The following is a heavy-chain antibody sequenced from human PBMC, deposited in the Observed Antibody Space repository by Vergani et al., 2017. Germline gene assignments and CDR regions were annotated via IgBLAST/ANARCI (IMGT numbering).Heavy chain of an antibody. Sequence: EVQLVESGGGLVKPGGSLRLSCAASGFTFSSYAMSWVRQAPGKGLEWVSAISGSGGSTYYADSVKGRFTISRDNSKSTLYLQMNSLRAEDTAVYYCAKDDDYICGSYRYRGQVWGAFDIWGQGTMVTVSS. CDR3: AKDDDYICGSYRYRGQVWGAFDI. D-gene: IGHD3-16*02. CDR2: ISGSGGST. CDR1: GFTFSSYA. J-gene: IGHJ3*02. V-gene: IGHV3-23*04.